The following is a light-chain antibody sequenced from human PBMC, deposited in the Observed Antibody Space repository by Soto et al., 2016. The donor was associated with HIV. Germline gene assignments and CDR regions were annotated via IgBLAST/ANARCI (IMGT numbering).Light chain of an antibody. CDR1: HDIDKY. CDR2: DAS. CDR3: QQYDNVPST. J-gene: IGKJ4*01. Sequence: DIQMTQSPSSLSASVGDRITITCQASHDIDKYLNWYQQKPGKAPNLLIYDASTLKTGVPLRFSGSGSGTDFAFTISSLQPEDIATYYCQQYDNVPSTFGGGPRWR. V-gene: IGKV1-33*01.